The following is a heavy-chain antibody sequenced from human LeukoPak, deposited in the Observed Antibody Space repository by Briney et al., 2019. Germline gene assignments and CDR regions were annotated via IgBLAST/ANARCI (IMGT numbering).Heavy chain of an antibody. Sequence: SVKVSCKASGGTFSSYAISWGRQAPGQGLEWMGGITPMFNTASYAQKLQGRVTITADKSTSTAYMELSSLRSEDTAVYYCARVSDYYSSGSYQPLDYWGQGTLVTVSS. J-gene: IGHJ4*02. CDR3: ARVSDYYSSGSYQPLDY. V-gene: IGHV1-69*06. CDR2: ITPMFNTA. CDR1: GGTFSSYA. D-gene: IGHD3-10*01.